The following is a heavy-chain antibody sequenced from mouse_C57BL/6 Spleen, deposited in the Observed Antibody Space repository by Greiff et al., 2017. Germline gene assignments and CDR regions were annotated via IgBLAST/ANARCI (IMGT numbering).Heavy chain of an antibody. CDR1: GFTFSSYG. V-gene: IGHV5-6*01. CDR3: ARHGFDY. Sequence: EVQLVESGGDLVKPGGSLKLSCAASGFTFSSYGMSWVRQTPDKRLEWVATISNGGSYTYYPDSVKGRFTISRDNAKNTRYLQMSSLKSEDTAMYYCARHGFDYWGQGTTLTVSS. J-gene: IGHJ2*01. CDR2: ISNGGSYT.